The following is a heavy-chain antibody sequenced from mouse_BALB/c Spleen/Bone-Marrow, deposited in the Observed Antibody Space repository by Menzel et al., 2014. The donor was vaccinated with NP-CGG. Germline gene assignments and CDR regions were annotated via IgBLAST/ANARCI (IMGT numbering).Heavy chain of an antibody. D-gene: IGHD2-2*01. Sequence: VQLQQSGPELVKPGASVKTSCKASGYTFTSYVIHWVKQKPGQGLEWIGNINPYNDGTQYNEKFEGKATLTSDKSSSTAFMELSSLTSEDSAVYYCARSLYGYDWYFDVWGAGTTVTVSS. J-gene: IGHJ1*01. V-gene: IGHV1-14*01. CDR2: INPYNDGT. CDR1: GYTFTSYV. CDR3: ARSLYGYDWYFDV.